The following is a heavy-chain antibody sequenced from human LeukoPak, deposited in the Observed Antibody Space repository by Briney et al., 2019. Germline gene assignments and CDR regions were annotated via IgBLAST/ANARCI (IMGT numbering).Heavy chain of an antibody. V-gene: IGHV3-74*01. CDR1: GFNLRTFW. Sequence: GGSLRLSCAASGFNLRTFWIHWIRQDAGGRLVWVSRISPDGSVTTYTAPVKGRFTISRDNSKNTLYLQMNSLRAEDTAVYYCAKDHDLVVLITLDYWGQGTLVTVSS. CDR2: ISPDGSVT. J-gene: IGHJ4*02. D-gene: IGHD3-22*01. CDR3: AKDHDLVVLITLDY.